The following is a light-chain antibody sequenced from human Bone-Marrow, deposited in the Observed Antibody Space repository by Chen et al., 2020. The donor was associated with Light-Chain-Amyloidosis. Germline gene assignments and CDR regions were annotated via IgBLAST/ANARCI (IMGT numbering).Light chain of an antibody. J-gene: IGKJ4*01. CDR2: LGS. CDR1: RSLLHSNGHTY. CDR3: MQALQAPLT. V-gene: IGKV2-28*01. Sequence: DIVLTQSPPALPITPGGPASISCRSSRSLLHSNGHTYLESYLQKPGQSPRVLIYLGSERASGVPDRFSGSGSCTDLTLRSRRVEAGDVGVYYCMQALQAPLTFGGGTKVDI.